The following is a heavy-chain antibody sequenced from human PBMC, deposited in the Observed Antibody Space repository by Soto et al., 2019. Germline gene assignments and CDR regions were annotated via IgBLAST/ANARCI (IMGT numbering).Heavy chain of an antibody. D-gene: IGHD5-12*01. V-gene: IGHV5-51*01. CDR2: IYPGDSDT. J-gene: IGHJ6*02. Sequence: PGESLKISCKGSGYSFTSYWIGWVRQMPGKGLEWMGIIYPGDSDTRYSPSFQGQVTISADKSISTAYLQWSSLKASDTAMYYCARLEMATPRGYYYGMDVWGQGTTVTVSS. CDR3: ARLEMATPRGYYYGMDV. CDR1: GYSFTSYW.